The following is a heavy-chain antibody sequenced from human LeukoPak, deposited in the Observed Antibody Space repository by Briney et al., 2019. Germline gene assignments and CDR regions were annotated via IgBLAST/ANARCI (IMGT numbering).Heavy chain of an antibody. D-gene: IGHD2/OR15-2a*01. CDR2: ISSSSSYI. CDR3: ARDRIPTRQDY. J-gene: IGHJ4*02. Sequence: GGSLRLSCAASGFTFSSYSMNWVRQAPGKGLEWVSSISSSSSYIYYADSVKGRFTISRDNAKNSLYLQMNSLRAEDTAAYYCARDRIPTRQDYWGQGTLVTVSS. CDR1: GFTFSSYS. V-gene: IGHV3-21*01.